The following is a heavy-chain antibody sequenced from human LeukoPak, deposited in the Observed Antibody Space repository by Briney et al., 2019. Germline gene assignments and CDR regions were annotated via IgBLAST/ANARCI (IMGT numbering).Heavy chain of an antibody. D-gene: IGHD6-6*01. V-gene: IGHV4-4*09. CDR1: GGSISSYY. J-gene: IGHJ6*03. Sequence: SETLSLTCTVSGGSISSYYWSWIRQPPGKGLEWIGYIYTSGSTNYNPSLKSRVTISVDTSKNQFSLKLSSVTAAHTAVYYCARQSWDYSSSSLSNYYYYMDVWGKGTTVTVSS. CDR2: IYTSGST. CDR3: ARQSWDYSSSSLSNYYYYMDV.